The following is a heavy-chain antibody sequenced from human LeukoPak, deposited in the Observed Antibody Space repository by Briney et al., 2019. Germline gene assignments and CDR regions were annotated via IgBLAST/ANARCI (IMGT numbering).Heavy chain of an antibody. Sequence: SETLSLTCTVSGDSLSSHYWSWIRQPPGKGLEWIGYIYGSGSTHRDPSLRSRVTISEDTTKNQFSLKLTSVTAADTAVYYCARNVGWYSHDSWGQGTLVAVSS. CDR3: ARNVGWYSHDS. D-gene: IGHD6-19*01. V-gene: IGHV4-59*08. CDR1: GDSLSSHY. CDR2: IYGSGST. J-gene: IGHJ4*02.